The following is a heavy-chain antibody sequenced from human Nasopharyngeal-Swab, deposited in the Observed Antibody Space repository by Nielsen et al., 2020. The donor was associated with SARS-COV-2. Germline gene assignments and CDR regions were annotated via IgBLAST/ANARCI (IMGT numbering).Heavy chain of an antibody. D-gene: IGHD3-10*01. CDR3: ARASDGSENYYYFDY. CDR2: IIPIFGTP. V-gene: IGHV1-69*13. J-gene: IGHJ4*02. CDR1: GGTFSSYA. Sequence: SVKVSCKASGGTFSSYAISWVRQTPGQGLEWMGGIIPIFGTPNYAQEFQGRVTISADESTSTAYMELSSLRSEDTAVYYCARASDGSENYYYFDYWGQGTLVTVSS.